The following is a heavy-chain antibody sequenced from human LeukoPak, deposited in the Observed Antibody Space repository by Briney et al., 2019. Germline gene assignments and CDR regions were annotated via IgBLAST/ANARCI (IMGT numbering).Heavy chain of an antibody. CDR1: GFTFSSYA. Sequence: GSLRLSCAASGFTFSSYAMSWVRQVPGKGLEWVPVISGSGDNTYYADSVKGRFTISRDNSKNMLYLQMNSLRAEDTAVYYCAKWKYSNSGIDDYWGQGTLVTVSS. D-gene: IGHD6-6*01. V-gene: IGHV3-23*01. J-gene: IGHJ4*02. CDR3: AKWKYSNSGIDDY. CDR2: ISGSGDNT.